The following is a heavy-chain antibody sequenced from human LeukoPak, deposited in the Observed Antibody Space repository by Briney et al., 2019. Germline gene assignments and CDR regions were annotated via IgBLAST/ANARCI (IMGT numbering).Heavy chain of an antibody. D-gene: IGHD2-2*01. CDR1: GFTVSSNY. CDR2: IYSGGST. CDR3: ARVRVVPTENYFDY. J-gene: IGHJ4*02. V-gene: IGHV3-53*01. Sequence: GGSLRLSCAASGFTVSSNYMSWVRQAPGKGLEWVSVIYSGGSTYYADSVKGRFTISRDNSKNTLYLQMNSLRAEDTAVYYCARVRVVPTENYFDYWGQGTLVTVSS.